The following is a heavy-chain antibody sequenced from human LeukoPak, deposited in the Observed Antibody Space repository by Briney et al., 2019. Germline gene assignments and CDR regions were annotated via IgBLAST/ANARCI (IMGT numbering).Heavy chain of an antibody. J-gene: IGHJ6*03. Sequence: PGGSLRLSCAASGFTFNNHTMAWVRQAPGKGLECVSYISGSGSVMYCTDSVKGRFTISRDNTKNSLYLHMSSLRAEDTAVYYCARGLYYMDVWGKGTTVTVSS. V-gene: IGHV3-48*01. CDR1: GFTFNNHT. CDR3: ARGLYYMDV. CDR2: ISGSGSVM.